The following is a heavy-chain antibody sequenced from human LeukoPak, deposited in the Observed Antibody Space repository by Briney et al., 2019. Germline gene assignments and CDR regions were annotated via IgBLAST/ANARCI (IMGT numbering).Heavy chain of an antibody. Sequence: GGSLRLSCAASGFTFSDYYMSWIRQAPGKGLEWVSYISSSSSYTNYADSVKGRFTISRDNAKNSLYPQMNSLRAEDTAVYYCARGGRDAFDIWGQGTMVTVSS. CDR1: GFTFSDYY. V-gene: IGHV3-11*06. CDR2: ISSSSSYT. J-gene: IGHJ3*02. D-gene: IGHD5-12*01. CDR3: ARGGRDAFDI.